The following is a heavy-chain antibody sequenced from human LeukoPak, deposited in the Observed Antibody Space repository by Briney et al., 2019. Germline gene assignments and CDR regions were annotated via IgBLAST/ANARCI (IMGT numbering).Heavy chain of an antibody. Sequence: ASVKVSCKASGYTFTGYYMHWVRQAPGQGLEWMGQINPNSGGTNYAQKFQGRVTMTRDTSISTAYMELSRLRSDDTVVYYCARDGWTTYNWFDPWGQGTLVTVSS. D-gene: IGHD1-1*01. V-gene: IGHV1-2*05. CDR3: ARDGWTTYNWFDP. CDR2: INPNSGGT. J-gene: IGHJ5*02. CDR1: GYTFTGYY.